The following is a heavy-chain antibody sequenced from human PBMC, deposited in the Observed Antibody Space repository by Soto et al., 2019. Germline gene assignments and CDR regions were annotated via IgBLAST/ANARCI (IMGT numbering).Heavy chain of an antibody. V-gene: IGHV4-59*01. J-gene: IGHJ5*02. CDR3: ARGYCSGGSCYWCDP. CDR1: GGSISSYY. D-gene: IGHD2-15*01. CDR2: IYYSGST. Sequence: SETLSLTCTVSGGSISSYYWNWIRQPPGKGLEWIGYIYYSGSTNYNPSLKSRVTISVDTSKNQFSLKLSSVTAADTAVYYCARGYCSGGSCYWCDPWGQGTLVTVS.